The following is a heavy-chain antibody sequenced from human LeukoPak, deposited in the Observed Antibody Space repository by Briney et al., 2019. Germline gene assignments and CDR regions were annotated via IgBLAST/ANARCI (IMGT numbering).Heavy chain of an antibody. J-gene: IGHJ3*02. D-gene: IGHD3-10*01. CDR3: ARGTNYYGSGPGDI. CDR1: GFTFDDYA. Sequence: GGSLRLSCAASGFTFDDYAMHWVRQAPGKGLVWVSRINSDGSSTIYADSVKGRFTISRDNAKNTLYLQMNSLRVDDTAVYYCARGTNYYGSGPGDIWGQGTMVTVSS. CDR2: INSDGSST. V-gene: IGHV3-74*01.